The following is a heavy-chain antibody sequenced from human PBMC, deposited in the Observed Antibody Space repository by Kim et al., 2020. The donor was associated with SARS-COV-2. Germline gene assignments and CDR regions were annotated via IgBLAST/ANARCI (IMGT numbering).Heavy chain of an antibody. CDR2: ISHSGNT. J-gene: IGHJ3*01. CDR3: ARKVVSGWFNFDV. CDR1: SSSIGRGYY. V-gene: IGHV4-38-2*02. Sequence: PSETLSLTCTVSSSSIGRGYYWGWIRQPPGRGLEWIGSISHSGNTYYNPSLQSRITISVDTSKKQFSLKLSSVTAADTAVYYCARKVVSGWFNFDVWGQGRMVTVSS. D-gene: IGHD6-13*01.